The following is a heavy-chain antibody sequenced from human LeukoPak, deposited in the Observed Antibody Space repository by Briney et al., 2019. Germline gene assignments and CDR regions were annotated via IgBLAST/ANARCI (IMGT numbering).Heavy chain of an antibody. J-gene: IGHJ4*02. CDR2: INSDGSST. CDR1: GFTFSSYW. CDR3: ARSGSGRNQPFDY. V-gene: IGHV3-74*01. Sequence: GGSLRLSCAASGFTFSSYWMHWVRHAPGKGLVWVSRINSDGSSTSYADSVKGRFTISRDNAKNTLYLQMNSLRAEDTALYYCARSGSGRNQPFDYWGQGTPVTVSS. D-gene: IGHD1-14*01.